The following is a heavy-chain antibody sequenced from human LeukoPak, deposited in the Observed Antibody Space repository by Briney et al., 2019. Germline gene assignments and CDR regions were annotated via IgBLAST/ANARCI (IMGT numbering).Heavy chain of an antibody. CDR1: GFTFSSYG. D-gene: IGHD2-21*02. Sequence: GRSLRLSCAASGFTFSSYGMHWVRQAPGKGLEWVAVIWYDGSNKYYADSVKGRFTISRDNSKNTLYLQMNSLRAEDTAVYYCARGPSMTAENYYGMDVWGQGTTVTVSS. J-gene: IGHJ6*02. CDR2: IWYDGSNK. CDR3: ARGPSMTAENYYGMDV. V-gene: IGHV3-33*01.